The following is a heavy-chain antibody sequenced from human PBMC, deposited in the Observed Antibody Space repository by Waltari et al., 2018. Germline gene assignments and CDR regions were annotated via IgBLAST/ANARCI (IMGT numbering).Heavy chain of an antibody. CDR3: TTSGMDV. V-gene: IGHV3-48*01. Sequence: EVQLVESGGGLVQPGGSLRLACAASGFPFGSYSMNWVRQAPGKGLEWISYISLSSSSIQYSDAVKGRFTISRDNANNSLYLQMNSLRAADSAVCYCTTSGMDVWGQGTTVTVSS. CDR2: ISLSSSSI. CDR1: GFPFGSYS. J-gene: IGHJ6*02.